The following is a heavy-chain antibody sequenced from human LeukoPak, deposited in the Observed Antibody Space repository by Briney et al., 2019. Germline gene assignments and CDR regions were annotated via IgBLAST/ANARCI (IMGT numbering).Heavy chain of an antibody. CDR1: GGSISSYY. CDR2: IYYSGST. J-gene: IGHJ5*02. Sequence: SETLSLTCTVSGGSISSYYWSWIRQPPGKGLEWIGYIYYSGSTNYNPSLKSRVTISVDTSKNQFSLKLSSVTAADTAVYYCTRGGSWFTSWFDPWGQGTLVTVSS. V-gene: IGHV4-59*01. D-gene: IGHD6-13*01. CDR3: TRGGSWFTSWFDP.